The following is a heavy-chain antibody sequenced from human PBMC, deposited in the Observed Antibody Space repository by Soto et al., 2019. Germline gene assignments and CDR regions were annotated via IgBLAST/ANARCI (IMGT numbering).Heavy chain of an antibody. D-gene: IGHD3-22*01. CDR2: ISSSGSHK. Sequence: EEQLVESGGGLVEPGGSLRLSCAASGITFSNYYMNWIRQAPGKGLEWVSSISSSGSHKFYADFVQGRFTISRDNARNSLYLQMNSLRAEDTALYYCVGTYDRLDYWGQGTRVTVSS. CDR1: GITFSNYY. J-gene: IGHJ4*02. CDR3: VGTYDRLDY. V-gene: IGHV3-21*01.